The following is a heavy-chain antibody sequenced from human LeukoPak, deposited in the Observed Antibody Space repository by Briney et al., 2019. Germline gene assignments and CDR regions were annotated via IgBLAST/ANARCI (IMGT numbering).Heavy chain of an antibody. CDR2: IRNKANSYTT. Sequence: PGGSLRLSCAGSGFTFSTSWMSWVRQAPGKGLEWVGRIRNKANSYTTEYAASVKGRFTISRDDSKNSFYLQMNSLKCEDTAVYYWAREWDSGSYYLGYFDYGGQGTLVTVSS. D-gene: IGHD1-26*01. CDR1: GFTFSTSW. CDR3: AREWDSGSYYLGYFDY. V-gene: IGHV3-72*01. J-gene: IGHJ4*02.